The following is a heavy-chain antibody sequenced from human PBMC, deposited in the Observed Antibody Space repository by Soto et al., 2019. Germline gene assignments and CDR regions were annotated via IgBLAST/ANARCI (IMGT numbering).Heavy chain of an antibody. D-gene: IGHD3-16*01. Sequence: QVQLVQSGADVKKPGSSVKVSCKASGATFSSSTFTWVRQAPGQGLEWMGRIIPMFGITNSAQKFQGRLGITADESTNTVLMDMSSLRSDDTAIYYCATVALTFGGVLTAWGQGTLVTVSS. V-gene: IGHV1-69*02. CDR3: ATVALTFGGVLTA. J-gene: IGHJ4*02. CDR1: GATFSSST. CDR2: IIPMFGIT.